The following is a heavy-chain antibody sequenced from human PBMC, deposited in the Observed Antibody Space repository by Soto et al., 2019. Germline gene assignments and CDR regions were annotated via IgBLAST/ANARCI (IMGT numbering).Heavy chain of an antibody. V-gene: IGHV3-48*01. Sequence: GGSLRLSCAASGFTFSSYSMNWVRQAPGKGLEWVSYISTSSSTIYYADSVKGRFTISRDNAKNSLYLQMNSLRAEDTAVYYCARDYYGSGSSLNWFDPWGQGTLVTVSS. CDR3: ARDYYGSGSSLNWFDP. CDR2: ISTSSSTI. D-gene: IGHD3-10*01. CDR1: GFTFSSYS. J-gene: IGHJ5*02.